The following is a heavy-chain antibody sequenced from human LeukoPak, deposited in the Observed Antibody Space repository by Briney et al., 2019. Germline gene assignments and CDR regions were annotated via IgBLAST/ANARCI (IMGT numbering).Heavy chain of an antibody. J-gene: IGHJ5*02. CDR3: ARVWSGLDDYTNWFDP. CDR2: IIPIFGTA. Sequence: SVKVSCKASGGTFSSYAISWVRRAPGQGLEWMGGIIPIFGTANYAQKFQGRVTITADESTSTAYMELSSLRSEDTAVYYCARVWSGLDDYTNWFDPWGQGTLVTVSS. V-gene: IGHV1-69*13. CDR1: GGTFSSYA. D-gene: IGHD5-24*01.